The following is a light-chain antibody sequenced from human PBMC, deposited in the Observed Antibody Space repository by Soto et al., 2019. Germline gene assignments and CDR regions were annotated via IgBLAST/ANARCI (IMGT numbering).Light chain of an antibody. CDR1: SSNIGAGYD. CDR2: GNS. Sequence: QSVLTQPPSVSGDPGQRVTISCTGSSSNIGAGYDVHWYQQLPGTAPKLLIYGNSNRPSGVPDRFSGSKSGTSASLAITGLQAEDEADYYCQSYDSSLSGSHVVFGGGTKLTVL. J-gene: IGLJ2*01. CDR3: QSYDSSLSGSHVV. V-gene: IGLV1-40*01.